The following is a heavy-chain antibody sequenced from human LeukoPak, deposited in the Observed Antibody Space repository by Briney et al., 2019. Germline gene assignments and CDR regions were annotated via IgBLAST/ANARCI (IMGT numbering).Heavy chain of an antibody. CDR1: GFTFSTSV. Sequence: GGSLRLSCAASGFTFSTSVMHWVRQAPGKGLEWVAFIRYDGSNKYYADSVKGRFTISRDNSKNTLYLQMNSLRAEDTAVYYCAKDSYYDYVWGSYRYTNQFDYWGQGTLVTVSS. V-gene: IGHV3-30*02. CDR2: IRYDGSNK. D-gene: IGHD3-16*02. CDR3: AKDSYYDYVWGSYRYTNQFDY. J-gene: IGHJ4*02.